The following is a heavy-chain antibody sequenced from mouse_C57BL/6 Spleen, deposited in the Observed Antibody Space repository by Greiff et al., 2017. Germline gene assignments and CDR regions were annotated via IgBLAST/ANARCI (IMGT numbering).Heavy chain of an antibody. V-gene: IGHV5-4*03. D-gene: IGHD2-1*01. CDR1: GFTFSSYA. CDR3: ARAYGNYAMDY. J-gene: IGHJ4*01. CDR2: ISDGGSYT. Sequence: EVKLVESGGGLVKPGGSLKLSCAASGFTFSSYAMSWVRQTPEKRLEWVATISDGGSYTYYPDNVKGRFTISRDNAKNNLYLQMSHLKSEDTAMYYCARAYGNYAMDYWGQGTSVTVSS.